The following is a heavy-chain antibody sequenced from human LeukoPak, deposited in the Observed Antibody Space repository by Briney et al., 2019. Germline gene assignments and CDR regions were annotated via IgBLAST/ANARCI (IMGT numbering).Heavy chain of an antibody. D-gene: IGHD3-3*01. CDR2: IIPIFGTA. Sequence: ASVKVSCKASGGTFSCYAISWVRQAPGQGLEWMGRIIPIFGTANYAQKFQGRVTITTDESTSTAYMELSSLRSEDTAVYYCARDYDFWSGYYFDYWGQGTLVTVSS. CDR3: ARDYDFWSGYYFDY. V-gene: IGHV1-69*05. J-gene: IGHJ4*02. CDR1: GGTFSCYA.